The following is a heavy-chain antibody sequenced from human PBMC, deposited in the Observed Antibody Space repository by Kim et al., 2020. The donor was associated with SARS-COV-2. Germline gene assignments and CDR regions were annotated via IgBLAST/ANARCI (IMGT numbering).Heavy chain of an antibody. V-gene: IGHV4-59*01. D-gene: IGHD2-15*01. Sequence: SETLSLTCTVSGGSISSYYWSWIRQPPGKGLEWIGYIYYSGSTNYNPSLKSRVTISVDTSKNQFSLKLSSVTAADTAVYYCARSLGYCSGGSCYYFDYWGQGTLVTVSS. CDR1: GGSISSYY. CDR2: IYYSGST. J-gene: IGHJ4*02. CDR3: ARSLGYCSGGSCYYFDY.